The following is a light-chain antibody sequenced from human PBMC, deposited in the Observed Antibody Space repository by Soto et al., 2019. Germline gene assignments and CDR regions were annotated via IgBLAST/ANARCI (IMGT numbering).Light chain of an antibody. Sequence: QSVLTQPASVSGSPGPSIAISCTGTSSDTGGYNYVSWYQQNPGKAPRLMIYDVTYRPSGVSSRFSGSKSGNTASLTISGLQAEDEAHYYCSSYISTNTRMFGGGTKLTVL. CDR3: SSYISTNTRM. CDR1: SSDTGGYNY. CDR2: DVT. V-gene: IGLV2-14*03. J-gene: IGLJ3*02.